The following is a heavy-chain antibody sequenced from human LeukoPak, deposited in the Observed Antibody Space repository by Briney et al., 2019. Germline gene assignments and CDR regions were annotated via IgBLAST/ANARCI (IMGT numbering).Heavy chain of an antibody. D-gene: IGHD2-15*01. CDR3: ADHFPYCSRGSCSYFDH. CDR2: ISAGGDAT. Sequence: QPGGSLRLSCAASGFTFSTYAMSWVRQAPGKGLEWVCAISAGGDATFYADSVKGRFTVSRDNPKNTLSLQMNSLRGEDTAIYYCADHFPYCSRGSCSYFDHWGQGTLVTVSS. V-gene: IGHV3-23*01. CDR1: GFTFSTYA. J-gene: IGHJ4*02.